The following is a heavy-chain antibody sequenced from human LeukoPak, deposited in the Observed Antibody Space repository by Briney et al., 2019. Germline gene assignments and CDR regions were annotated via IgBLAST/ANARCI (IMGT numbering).Heavy chain of an antibody. CDR1: GFTFSNAW. V-gene: IGHV3-15*01. CDR3: VGDYYYYMDV. D-gene: IGHD1-26*01. J-gene: IGHJ6*03. CDR2: IKSKTDGGTT. Sequence: GGSLRLSCAASGFTFSNAWMSWVRQAPGKGLEWVGRIKSKTDGGTTDYAAPVKGRSTISRDDSKNTLYLQMNSLKTEDTAVYYCVGDYYYYMDVWGKGTTVTVSS.